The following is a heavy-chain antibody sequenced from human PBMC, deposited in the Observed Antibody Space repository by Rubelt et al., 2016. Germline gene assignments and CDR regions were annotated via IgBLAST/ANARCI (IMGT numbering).Heavy chain of an antibody. V-gene: IGHV3-23*01. J-gene: IGHJ1*01. CDR1: GFTFSTFG. Sequence: EVQLLDSGGGLVQPGGSLRLSCAASGFTFSTFGISWVRQAPGKGPEWVSAISGGGDSTQYAAYVRGRVTISKDNSKNTLYLQMNSLKAEDTAVYYCARAPGYNTPPKHWGHGTLVTVSS. CDR3: ARAPGYNTPPKH. D-gene: IGHD1-14*01. CDR2: ISGGGDST.